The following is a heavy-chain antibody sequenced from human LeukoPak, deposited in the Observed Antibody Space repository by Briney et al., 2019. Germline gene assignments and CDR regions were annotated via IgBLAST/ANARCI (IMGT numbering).Heavy chain of an antibody. CDR1: DDSIGNYY. CDR2: IYFSGST. V-gene: IGHV4-59*01. Sequence: SETLSLTCTVSDDSIGNYYWSWIRQSPGKGLEWIGYIYFSGSTNYNPSLKRRVTMSVVTSKNQFSLRLTSVTAADTATYYCARVGGSNFYNYGMDVWGQGTTVIVSS. CDR3: ARVGGSNFYNYGMDV. D-gene: IGHD4-11*01. J-gene: IGHJ6*02.